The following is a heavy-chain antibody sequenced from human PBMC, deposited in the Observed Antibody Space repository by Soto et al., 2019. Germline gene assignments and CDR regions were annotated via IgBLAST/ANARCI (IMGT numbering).Heavy chain of an antibody. CDR1: GFTFSSYG. V-gene: IGHV3-30*18. CDR2: ISYDGSNK. CDR3: AKDLYYDILTGYYKYYFDY. Sequence: GGSLRLSCAASGFTFSSYGMHWVRQAPGKGLEWVAVISYDGSNKYYADSVKGRFTISRDNSKNTLYLQMNSLRAEDTAVYYCAKDLYYDILTGYYKYYFDYWGQGTLVTVSS. J-gene: IGHJ4*02. D-gene: IGHD3-9*01.